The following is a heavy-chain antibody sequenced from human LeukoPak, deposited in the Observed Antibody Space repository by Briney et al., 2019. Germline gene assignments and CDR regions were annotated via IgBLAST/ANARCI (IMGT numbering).Heavy chain of an antibody. Sequence: SGPTLVKPTQTLTLTCTFSGFSLRTSGVGVGWIRQSPEKALEWLALIYWNDDKRYSPYLKSRLTITKDTSKNQVVLTMTNMDPVDTATYYCAHKYDFWNGYDDWGQGALVTVSS. CDR3: AHKYDFWNGYDD. CDR2: IYWNDDK. J-gene: IGHJ4*02. CDR1: GFSLRTSGVG. V-gene: IGHV2-5*01. D-gene: IGHD3-3*01.